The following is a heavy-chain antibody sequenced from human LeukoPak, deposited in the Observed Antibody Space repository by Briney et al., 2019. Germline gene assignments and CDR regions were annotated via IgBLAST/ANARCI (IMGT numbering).Heavy chain of an antibody. D-gene: IGHD3-16*01. CDR3: ARGGGLDV. V-gene: IGHV3-7*03. CDR2: INHNGNVN. CDR1: GFTFSNYW. J-gene: IGHJ6*02. Sequence: PGGSLRVSCAASGFTFSNYWMNWARQAPGKGLEWVASINHNGNVNYYVDSVKGRFTISRDNAKNSLYLQMSNLRAEDTAVYFCARGGGLDVWGQGATVTVSS.